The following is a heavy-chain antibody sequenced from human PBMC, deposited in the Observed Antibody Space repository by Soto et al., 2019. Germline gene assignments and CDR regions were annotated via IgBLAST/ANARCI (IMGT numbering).Heavy chain of an antibody. D-gene: IGHD2-15*01. CDR1: GFTVSANI. CDR3: ARDHSSYCSAGSCLAFDI. Sequence: GGSLRLSSAAAGFTVSANIMSWVRQAPGKGLEWVSLIYTAGSTYYADSVKGRFTISRHSSENTLYLQMNSLRPEDTAVYYCARDHSSYCSAGSCLAFDIWGQGTLVTVSS. CDR2: IYTAGST. V-gene: IGHV3-53*04. J-gene: IGHJ3*02.